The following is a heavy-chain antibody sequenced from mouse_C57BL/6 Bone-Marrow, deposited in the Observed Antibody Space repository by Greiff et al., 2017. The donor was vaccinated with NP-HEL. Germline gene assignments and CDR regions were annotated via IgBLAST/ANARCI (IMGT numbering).Heavy chain of an antibody. Sequence: QVQLQQSGAELVMPGASVKLSCKASGYTFTSYWMHWVKQRPGQGLEWIGEIDPSDSYTNYNQKFKGKATLTVDKSSSTAYMQLSSLTSEDSAAYYCASTRSTTGPYYYALDYWGQGTSVTVSS. D-gene: IGHD2-4*01. V-gene: IGHV1-69*01. J-gene: IGHJ4*01. CDR3: ASTRSTTGPYYYALDY. CDR1: GYTFTSYW. CDR2: IDPSDSYT.